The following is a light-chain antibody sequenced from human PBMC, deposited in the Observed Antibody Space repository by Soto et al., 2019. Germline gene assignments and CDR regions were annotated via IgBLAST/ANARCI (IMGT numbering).Light chain of an antibody. J-gene: IGKJ3*01. Sequence: EIVLTQSPGTLSLSPGERATLSCRASQSVSSSYLAWYQQKPGQAPRLLIYGASSRATGIPDRFSGSGSGTDFTLTISRLESEDFAVYYCQQYGSSRGFTFGPGTKVDIK. CDR1: QSVSSSY. CDR2: GAS. V-gene: IGKV3-20*01. CDR3: QQYGSSRGFT.